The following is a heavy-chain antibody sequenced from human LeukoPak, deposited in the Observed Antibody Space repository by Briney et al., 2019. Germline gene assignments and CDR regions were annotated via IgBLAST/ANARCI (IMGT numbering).Heavy chain of an antibody. CDR1: GVTFSSYA. CDR3: AKDPTYYSDTSGYYFDY. CDR2: ISGGGGPT. J-gene: IGHJ4*02. Sequence: GGSLRLSCAASGVTFSSYAMSWVRQAPGKGLEWVSVISGGGGPTYYADSVKGRFTISRDNSKNTLYLQMNSLRAEDTAVYFCAKDPTYYSDTSGYYFDYWGQGTLVTVSS. V-gene: IGHV3-23*01. D-gene: IGHD3-22*01.